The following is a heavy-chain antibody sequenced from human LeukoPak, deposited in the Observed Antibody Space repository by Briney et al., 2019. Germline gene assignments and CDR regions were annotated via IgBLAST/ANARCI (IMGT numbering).Heavy chain of an antibody. V-gene: IGHV3-7*01. Sequence: WGSLRLSCAASGFSFSSYWMTWVRQAPEKGQEWVANIKNDGSEKNYVDSVKSRFTISRDNAKISLFLQMNNLRAEDTAVYYCAAHVNDAGDFGYWGQGTLVAVSS. CDR1: GFSFSSYW. CDR2: IKNDGSEK. J-gene: IGHJ4*02. CDR3: AAHVNDAGDFGY. D-gene: IGHD2-8*01.